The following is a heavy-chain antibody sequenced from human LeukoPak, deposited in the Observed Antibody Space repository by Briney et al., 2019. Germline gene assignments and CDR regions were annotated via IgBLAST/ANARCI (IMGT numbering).Heavy chain of an antibody. J-gene: IGHJ4*02. CDR3: ARVHHSSSWGTDDC. CDR1: GFPFSKYG. D-gene: IGHD6-13*01. Sequence: PGGSLRLSCAASGFPFSKYGLTWVRQAPRKGLEWVANIKEDGSEKYYVDSVRGRFTISRDNAKNSLYLHMNSLRAEDTAVYYCARVHHSSSWGTDDCWGQGTLVTVSS. CDR2: IKEDGSEK. V-gene: IGHV3-7*01.